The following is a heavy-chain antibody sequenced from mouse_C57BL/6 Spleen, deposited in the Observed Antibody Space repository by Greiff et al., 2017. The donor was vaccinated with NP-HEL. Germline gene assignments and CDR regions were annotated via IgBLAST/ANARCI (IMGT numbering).Heavy chain of an antibody. CDR3: ATAYYSNYLDV. J-gene: IGHJ1*03. Sequence: QVHVKQSGAELARPGASVKLSCKASGYTFTSYGISWVKQRTGQGLEWIGEIYPRSGNTYYNEKFKGKATLTADKSSSTAYMELRSLTSEDSAVYFCATAYYSNYLDVWGTGTTVTVSS. CDR2: IYPRSGNT. V-gene: IGHV1-81*01. D-gene: IGHD2-5*01. CDR1: GYTFTSYG.